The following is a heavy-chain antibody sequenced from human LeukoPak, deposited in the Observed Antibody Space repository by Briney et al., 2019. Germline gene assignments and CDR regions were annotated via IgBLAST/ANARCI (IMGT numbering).Heavy chain of an antibody. CDR2: ISGSGGST. V-gene: IGHV3-23*01. Sequence: GGSLRLSCAASGFTFSSYAMSWVRQAPGKGLEWVSAISGSGGSTYYADSVKGRFTISRDNSKNTLYLQMNSLRAEDTAVYYCAKDVISSSWYVGXXXDPWGQGTLVTVSS. D-gene: IGHD6-13*01. J-gene: IGHJ5*02. CDR1: GFTFSSYA. CDR3: AKDVISSSWYVGXXXDP.